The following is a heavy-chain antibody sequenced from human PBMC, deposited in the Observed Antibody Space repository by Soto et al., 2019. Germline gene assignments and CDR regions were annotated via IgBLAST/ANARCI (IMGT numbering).Heavy chain of an antibody. CDR2: MNPNSGKT. V-gene: IGHV1-8*01. CDR1: GYTFTSYD. CDR3: ARVYGMATSLSSYYYGMDV. D-gene: IGHD5-12*01. J-gene: IGHJ6*02. Sequence: GASVKVSCKASGYTFTSYDINWVRQATGQGLEWMGWMNPNSGKTSYAQKFKGRVTMTRNTSISTAYMKLSSLRSEDTAVYYCARVYGMATSLSSYYYGMDVWGQGTTVTVSS.